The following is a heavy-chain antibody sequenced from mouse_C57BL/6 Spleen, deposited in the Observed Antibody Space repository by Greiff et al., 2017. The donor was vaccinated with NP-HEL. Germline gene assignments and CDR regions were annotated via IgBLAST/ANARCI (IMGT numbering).Heavy chain of an antibody. CDR2: IYPGSGNT. CDR3: ARDYGYRFAY. D-gene: IGHD2-2*01. J-gene: IGHJ3*01. V-gene: IGHV1-76*01. Sequence: VKLVESGAELVRPGASVKLSCKASGYTFTDYYINWVKQRPGQGLEWIARIYPGSGNTYYNEKFKGKATLTAEKSSSTAYMQLSSLTSEDSAVYFCARDYGYRFAYWGQGTLVTVSA. CDR1: GYTFTDYY.